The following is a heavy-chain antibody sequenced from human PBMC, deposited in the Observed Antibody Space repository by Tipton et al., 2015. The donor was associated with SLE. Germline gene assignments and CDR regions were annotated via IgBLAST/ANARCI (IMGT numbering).Heavy chain of an antibody. CDR1: GHTFSNYD. J-gene: IGHJ3*01. CDR3: ARDTGRIVADPDGFDF. Sequence: QLVQSGAEVKKPGASVKVSCKATGHTFSNYDINWVRQAPGRGLEWMGWMNPSGNTAYAQKFQDRLTMTRDTSISTAYMELSSLTSADTAVYFCARDTGRIVADPDGFDFWGQGTLVTVSS. CDR2: MNPSGNT. V-gene: IGHV1-8*02. D-gene: IGHD5-12*01.